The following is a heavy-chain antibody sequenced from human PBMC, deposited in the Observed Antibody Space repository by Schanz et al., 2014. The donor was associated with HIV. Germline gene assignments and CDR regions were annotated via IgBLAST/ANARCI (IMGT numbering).Heavy chain of an antibody. Sequence: QVQLVQSGTEVKKPGASVKVSCKASGYTFISYGISWVRQAPGQGLEWMGWISAYNGNTNYAQKFQGRLTMTTDTSTSTAYMDLSSLKFEDTAVYYCVRVANYDGDDYYQRSHFDLWGQGTLVTVSS. CDR2: ISAYNGNT. CDR1: GYTFISYG. J-gene: IGHJ4*02. CDR3: VRVANYDGDDYYQRSHFDL. D-gene: IGHD3-22*01. V-gene: IGHV1-18*01.